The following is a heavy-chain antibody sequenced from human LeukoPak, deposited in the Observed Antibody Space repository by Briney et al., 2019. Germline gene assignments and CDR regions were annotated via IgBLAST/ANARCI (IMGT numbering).Heavy chain of an antibody. CDR2: IYTGGNT. D-gene: IGHD3-22*01. V-gene: IGHV3-53*01. J-gene: IGHJ4*02. Sequence: GGSLRLSCAASGFTVDSNYLSWVRQAPGKGLEWVSTIYTGGNTYYAASVKGRFTISRDFSKNTVFPHMNSLRAEDTAMYYCARGDDSGYYDYFDYWGQGALVTVSS. CDR1: GFTVDSNY. CDR3: ARGDDSGYYDYFDY.